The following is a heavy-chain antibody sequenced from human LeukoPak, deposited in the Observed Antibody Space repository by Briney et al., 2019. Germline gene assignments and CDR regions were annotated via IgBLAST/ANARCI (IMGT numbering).Heavy chain of an antibody. CDR1: GFTFGDYA. J-gene: IGHJ4*02. V-gene: IGHV3-49*04. D-gene: IGHD6-13*01. CDR3: TRYSWYYFDY. CDR2: IRSKAYGGTT. Sequence: SGGSLRLSCTASGFTFGDYAMSWVRQAPGKGLEWVGFIRSKAYGGTTEYAASVKGRFTFSRDDSKSIAYLQMNSLKTEDTAVYYCTRYSWYYFDYWGQGTLVTVSS.